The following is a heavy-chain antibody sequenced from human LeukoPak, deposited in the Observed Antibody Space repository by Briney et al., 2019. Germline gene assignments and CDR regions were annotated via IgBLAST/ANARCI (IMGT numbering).Heavy chain of an antibody. V-gene: IGHV3-11*06. CDR3: ARDGYYYDSSGYYSGY. D-gene: IGHD3-22*01. CDR2: ISSSSSYT. Sequence: GGSLRLSCAASGFTFSDYYMSWIRQAPGKGLEWASYISSSSSYTNYADSVKGRFTISRDNAKNSLYLQMNSLRAEDTAVYYCARDGYYYDSSGYYSGYWGQGTLVTVSS. CDR1: GFTFSDYY. J-gene: IGHJ4*02.